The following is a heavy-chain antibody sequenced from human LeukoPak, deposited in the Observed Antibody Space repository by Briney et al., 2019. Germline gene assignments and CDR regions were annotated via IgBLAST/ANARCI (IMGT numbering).Heavy chain of an antibody. D-gene: IGHD6-6*01. CDR3: AISSSSPYWTDY. CDR1: GFTFSSYA. Sequence: GSLRLSCAASGFTFSSYAMIWVRQPPGKGLEWIGEINHSGSTNYNPSLKSRVTISVDTSRNQFSLKLSSVTAADTAVYYCAISSSSPYWTDYWGQGTLVTVSS. V-gene: IGHV4-34*08. CDR2: INHSGST. J-gene: IGHJ4*02.